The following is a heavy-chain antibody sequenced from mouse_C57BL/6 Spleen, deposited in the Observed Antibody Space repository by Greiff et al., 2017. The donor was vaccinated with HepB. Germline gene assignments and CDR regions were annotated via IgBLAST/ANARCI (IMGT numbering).Heavy chain of an antibody. Sequence: EVKVEESGGGLVQPGGSMTLSCVASRFTFSNYWMNSVRQSPEKGLEWVAQIRLKSDNYATHYAETVKGRFTISRDDSKSSVYLQMNNLRAEDTGIYYCTEDFTRRFAYWGQGTLVTVSP. CDR1: RFTFSNYW. CDR2: IRLKSDNYAT. CDR3: TEDFTRRFAY. J-gene: IGHJ3*01. V-gene: IGHV6-3*01.